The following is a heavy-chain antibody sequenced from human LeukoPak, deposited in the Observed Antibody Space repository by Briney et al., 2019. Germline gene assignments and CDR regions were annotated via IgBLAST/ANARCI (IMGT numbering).Heavy chain of an antibody. V-gene: IGHV4-61*08. CDR3: ASDSASTRYMNAYDI. J-gene: IGHJ3*02. CDR1: GGSVISSGYY. CDR2: IYYSGST. D-gene: IGHD3-16*02. Sequence: SETLSLTCTVSGGSVISSGYYWSWVRQPPGKGLEYIGYIYYSGSTNYNPSLKSRVTISVDTSKNQFSLKLRSVTAADTAVYYCASDSASTRYMNAYDIWGQGTMVTVSS.